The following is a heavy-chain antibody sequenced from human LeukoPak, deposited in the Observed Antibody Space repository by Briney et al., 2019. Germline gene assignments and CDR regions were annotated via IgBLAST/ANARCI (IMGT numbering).Heavy chain of an antibody. CDR1: GFTFSSYA. J-gene: IGHJ4*02. CDR3: AKALRDISTELSFY. D-gene: IGHD3-9*01. CDR2: ISGSGGST. V-gene: IGHV3-23*01. Sequence: GASLRLSCAASGFTFSSYAMSWVRQAPGKGLEWVSAISGSGGSTYYADSVKGRFTISRDNSKNTLYLQMNSLRAEDTAVYYCAKALRDISTELSFYWGQGTLVTVSS.